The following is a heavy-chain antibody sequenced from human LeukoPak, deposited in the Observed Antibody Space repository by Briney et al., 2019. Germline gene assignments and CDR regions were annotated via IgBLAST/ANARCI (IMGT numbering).Heavy chain of an antibody. CDR2: IYYSGST. CDR1: GGSISSYY. D-gene: IGHD3-3*01. J-gene: IGHJ4*02. V-gene: IGHV4-59*12. Sequence: SETLSLTCTVSGGSISSYYWSWIRQPPGKGLEWIGYIYYSGSTNYNPSLKNRVTMSVDTSKTQFSLKLRSVTAADTAVYYCARGLYDYYFDYWGQGTLVTVSS. CDR3: ARGLYDYYFDY.